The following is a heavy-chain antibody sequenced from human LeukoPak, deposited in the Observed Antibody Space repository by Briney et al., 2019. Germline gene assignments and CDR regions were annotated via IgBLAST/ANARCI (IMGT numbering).Heavy chain of an antibody. CDR1: GGSFSGYY. Sequence: SETLSLTCAVYGGSFSGYYWSWIRQPPGKGLEWIGEINHSGSTNYNPSLKSRVTISVDTSKNQFSLKLSSVTAADTAVYYCARGPPDLRFGTAGSLSWFDPWGQGTLVTVSS. CDR2: INHSGST. CDR3: ARGPPDLRFGTAGSLSWFDP. J-gene: IGHJ5*02. V-gene: IGHV4-34*01. D-gene: IGHD3-10*01.